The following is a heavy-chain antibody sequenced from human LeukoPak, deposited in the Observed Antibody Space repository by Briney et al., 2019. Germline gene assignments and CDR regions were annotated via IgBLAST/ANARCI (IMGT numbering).Heavy chain of an antibody. CDR1: GYTFTSYA. CDR2: INARNGNT. CDR3: ARHPDRAAAGTGFDY. J-gene: IGHJ4*02. Sequence: ASVKVSCKASGYTFTSYAMHWVRQAPGQRLEWMGWINARNGNTKYSQKFQGRVTITRDTSASTAYMELSSLRSEDTAVYYCARHPDRAAAGTGFDYWGQGTLVTVSS. V-gene: IGHV1-3*01. D-gene: IGHD6-13*01.